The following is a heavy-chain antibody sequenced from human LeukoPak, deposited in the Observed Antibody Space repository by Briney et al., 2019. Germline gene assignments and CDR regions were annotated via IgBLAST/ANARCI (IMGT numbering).Heavy chain of an antibody. J-gene: IGHJ5*02. CDR3: AIFYCSRTSCYFSRKRGFEP. V-gene: IGHV4-34*01. D-gene: IGHD2-2*01. CDR2: INHSGST. CDR1: GGSFSGYY. Sequence: SETLSLTCAVYGGSFSGYYWSWLRQPPGKGLEWLGEINHSGSTNYNPSLKSRVTISVDTSKNQFSLKLSSVTAADTACYYCAIFYCSRTSCYFSRKRGFEPRGQGTLVTVPS.